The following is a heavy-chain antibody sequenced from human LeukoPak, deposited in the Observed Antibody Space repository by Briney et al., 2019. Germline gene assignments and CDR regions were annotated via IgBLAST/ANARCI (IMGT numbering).Heavy chain of an antibody. CDR1: GGSISSYY. CDR2: ISYSGTT. CDR3: ARHYYDSSGYPLTAD. Sequence: SETLSLTCTVSGGSISSYYWSWIRQPPGKGLEWIGYISYSGTTNYNPSLKSRVTISIDTSKNQFSLKLSSVTAADTAVYYCARHYYDSSGYPLTADWGQGTLVTVSS. V-gene: IGHV4-59*08. J-gene: IGHJ4*02. D-gene: IGHD3-22*01.